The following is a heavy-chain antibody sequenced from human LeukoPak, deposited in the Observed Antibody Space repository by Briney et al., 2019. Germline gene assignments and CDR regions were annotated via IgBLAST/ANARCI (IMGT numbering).Heavy chain of an antibody. CDR1: RGSISSSGYY. CDR3: ARGSSGPYDAFDI. D-gene: IGHD3-3*01. V-gene: IGHV4-39*07. J-gene: IGHJ3*02. Sequence: PSETLSLTCTLSRGSISSSGYYWGWIRQPPGKGLEWIGSIYYSGSTYYNPSLKSRVTISVDKSKNQFSLKLSSVTAADTAVYYCARGSSGPYDAFDIWGQGTMVTVSS. CDR2: IYYSGST.